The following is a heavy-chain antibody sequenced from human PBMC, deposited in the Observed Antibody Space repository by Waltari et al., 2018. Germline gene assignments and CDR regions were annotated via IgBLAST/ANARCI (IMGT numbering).Heavy chain of an antibody. D-gene: IGHD6-13*01. CDR2: ISYRGAT. CDR1: GGSITSIRHY. CDR3: ATYVGASVGTAAFDV. J-gene: IGHJ3*01. V-gene: IGHV4-39*01. Sequence: QLHLQESGPGLVKPSETLSLTCSAAGGSITSIRHYWGWIRQPPGKGLEWTGTISYRGATYNSPSHKSRVTISVDTSKNQFSLKLSSATAADTAVYYCATYVGASVGTAAFDVWGQGTMVTVSS.